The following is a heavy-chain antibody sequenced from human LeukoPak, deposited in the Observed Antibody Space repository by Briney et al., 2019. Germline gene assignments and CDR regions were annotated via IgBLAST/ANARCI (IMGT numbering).Heavy chain of an antibody. V-gene: IGHV3-53*01. J-gene: IGHJ6*02. Sequence: GGSLRLSCAASGFTVSSNYMSWVRQAPGKGLEWVSVIYSGGSTYYADSVKGRFTISRDNSKNTLYLQMNSLGAEDTAVYYCARHLGIAVAAYYYYYYGMDVWGQGTTVTVS. CDR1: GFTVSSNY. D-gene: IGHD6-19*01. CDR2: IYSGGST. CDR3: ARHLGIAVAAYYYYYYGMDV.